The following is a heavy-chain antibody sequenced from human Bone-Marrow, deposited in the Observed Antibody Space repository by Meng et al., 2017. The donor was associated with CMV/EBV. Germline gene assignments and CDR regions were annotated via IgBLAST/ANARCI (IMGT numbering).Heavy chain of an antibody. CDR2: IYYSGST. CDR3: ARTPPTTVKPSGIFDY. V-gene: IGHV4-4*02. D-gene: IGHD4-17*01. Sequence: SGGSISSTNWWSWVRQPPGKGLEWIGRIYYSGSTYYNPSLKSRVTISVDTSKNQFSLKLSSVTAADTAVYYCARTPPTTVKPSGIFDYWGQGTLVTVSS. J-gene: IGHJ4*02. CDR1: GGSISSTNW.